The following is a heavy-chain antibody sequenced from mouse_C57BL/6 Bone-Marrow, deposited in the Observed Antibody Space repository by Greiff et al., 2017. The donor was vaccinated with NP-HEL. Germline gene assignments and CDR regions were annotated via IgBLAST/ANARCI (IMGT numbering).Heavy chain of an antibody. D-gene: IGHD3-2*02. CDR1: GYTFTDYY. Sequence: DVQLQESGPVLVKPGASVKMSCKASGYTFTDYYMNWVKQSHGKSLEWIGVINPYNGGTSYNQKFKGKATLTVDKSSSTAYMELNSLTSEDSAVYYCARSQAPWYFDVWGTGTTVTVSS. V-gene: IGHV1-19*01. J-gene: IGHJ1*03. CDR3: ARSQAPWYFDV. CDR2: INPYNGGT.